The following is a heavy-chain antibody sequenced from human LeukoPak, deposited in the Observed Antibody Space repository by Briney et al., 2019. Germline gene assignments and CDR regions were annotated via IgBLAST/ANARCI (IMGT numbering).Heavy chain of an antibody. CDR1: GYTFTSYG. CDR2: ISAYNGNK. D-gene: IGHD2-2*02. J-gene: IGHJ6*03. V-gene: IGHV1-18*01. Sequence: ASVTVSCKASGYTFTSYGISWVRQAPGQGLEWMGCISAYNGNKNYAHKLQGRVTMTTATSTSHAYMELRSLRSDAPAVYSCAREAYCSSTSCYIGYYYYYMDVWGKGTTVTVSS. CDR3: AREAYCSSTSCYIGYYYYYMDV.